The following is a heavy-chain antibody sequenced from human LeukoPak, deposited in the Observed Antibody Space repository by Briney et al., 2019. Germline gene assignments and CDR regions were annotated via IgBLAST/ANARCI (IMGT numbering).Heavy chain of an antibody. CDR1: GFTVSSNY. Sequence: GGSLRLSCAASGFTVSSNYMSWVRQAPGKGLEWVSVIYAGDTTYYADSVKGRFTISRDNSKNTVYLQINSLSAEDTAIYYCARETLAGFDYWGQGTLVTVSS. J-gene: IGHJ4*02. V-gene: IGHV3-53*01. CDR2: IYAGDTT. CDR3: ARETLAGFDY. D-gene: IGHD6-19*01.